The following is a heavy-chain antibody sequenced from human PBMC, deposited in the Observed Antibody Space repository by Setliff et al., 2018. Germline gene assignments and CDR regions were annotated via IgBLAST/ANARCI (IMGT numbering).Heavy chain of an antibody. CDR1: GGSISSGIYY. CDR3: ARERRPDTYCGVDCYPGAFDI. D-gene: IGHD2-21*02. J-gene: IGHJ3*02. Sequence: TLSLTCTVSGGSISSGIYYWSWIRQPAGKGLEWIGRMYASGSTKYNPSLKSQVTISVDTSKNQVSLKLTSVTAADTAVYYCARERRPDTYCGVDCYPGAFDIWGQGTMVTVSS. CDR2: MYASGST. V-gene: IGHV4-61*02.